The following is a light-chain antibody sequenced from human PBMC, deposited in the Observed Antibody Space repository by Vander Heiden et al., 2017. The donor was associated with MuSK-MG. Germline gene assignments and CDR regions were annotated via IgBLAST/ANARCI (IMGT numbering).Light chain of an antibody. CDR3: QQYPTTRRT. V-gene: IGKV1-NL1*01. J-gene: IGKJ1*01. CDR1: QVIREA. CDR2: GGS. Sequence: IQMTQSPSSLSASVGDTVNVSCRASQVIREALVWYQQRPGAAPKLLIYGGSKLQVGVPSRFRGSGSGADYTLTISDLQPEDFATYYCQQYPTTRRTFGQGTRVDIK.